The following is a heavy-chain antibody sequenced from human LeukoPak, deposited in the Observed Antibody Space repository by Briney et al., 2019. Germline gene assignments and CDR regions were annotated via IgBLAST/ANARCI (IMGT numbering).Heavy chain of an antibody. Sequence: SGTLSLTCTVSGGSLSSYYWSWIRQPPGRGLEWIGYIYYSGSTNYNPSLKSRVTISVDTSKNQFSLKLSSVTAADTAVYYCARTGSGSYDHFDYWGQGTLVTVSS. CDR2: IYYSGST. CDR3: ARTGSGSYDHFDY. D-gene: IGHD3-10*01. CDR1: GGSLSSYY. J-gene: IGHJ4*02. V-gene: IGHV4-59*01.